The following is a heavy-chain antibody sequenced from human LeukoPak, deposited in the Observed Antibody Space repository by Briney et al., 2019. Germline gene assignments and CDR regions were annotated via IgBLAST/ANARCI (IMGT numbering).Heavy chain of an antibody. CDR1: GFTFSSYS. Sequence: GGSLRLSCAASGFTFSSYSMNWVRQAPGKGLEWVSSISSSSSYIYYADSVKGRFTISRDNAKNSLYLQMNSLRAEDTAVYYCANLTDIEAGAVRYWGQGTLVTVSS. D-gene: IGHD1-26*01. CDR2: ISSSSSYI. V-gene: IGHV3-21*01. J-gene: IGHJ4*02. CDR3: ANLTDIEAGAVRY.